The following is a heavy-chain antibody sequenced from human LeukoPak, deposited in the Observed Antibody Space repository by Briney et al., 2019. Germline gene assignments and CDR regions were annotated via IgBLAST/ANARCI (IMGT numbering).Heavy chain of an antibody. J-gene: IGHJ4*02. Sequence: TSETLSLTCTVSGGSISSYCWSWIRQPPGKGLEWIGYIYYSGSTYYNPSLKSRVTISVDTSKNQFSLKLSSVTAADTAVYYCARDLLNEGNHLDYWGQGTLVTVSS. D-gene: IGHD4-23*01. CDR3: ARDLLNEGNHLDY. CDR1: GGSISSYC. V-gene: IGHV4-30-4*01. CDR2: IYYSGST.